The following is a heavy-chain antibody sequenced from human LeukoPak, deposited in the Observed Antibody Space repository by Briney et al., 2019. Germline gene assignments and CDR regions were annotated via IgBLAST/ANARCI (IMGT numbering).Heavy chain of an antibody. D-gene: IGHD3-16*02. Sequence: GGSLRLSCVASGFTFSNYWMSWVRQAPGKGLEWVANINQDETEKYYVDSVKGRFTNSRDNAENSLYLQMDSLRAEDTAVYYCARDRTKLWLPPRDAYWGQGTQVTVSS. V-gene: IGHV3-7*01. J-gene: IGHJ4*02. CDR1: GFTFSNYW. CDR2: INQDETEK. CDR3: ARDRTKLWLPPRDAY.